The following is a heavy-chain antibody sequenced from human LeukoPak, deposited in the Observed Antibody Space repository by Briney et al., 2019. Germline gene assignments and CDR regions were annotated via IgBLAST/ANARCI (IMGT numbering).Heavy chain of an antibody. CDR1: GFIFSAYA. CDR2: ISSDGSAK. CDR3: VREFYYSGISGQNAVGGFDY. Sequence: PGGSLRLSCAASGFIFSAYAIHWIRQAPGKGLEWVAVISSDGSAKYYANSVKGRFTISRDNSKNTMYLQMNSLGVEDTALYYCVREFYYSGISGQNAVGGFDYWCQGTLLTVSS. D-gene: IGHD3-22*01. V-gene: IGHV3-30*04. J-gene: IGHJ4*02.